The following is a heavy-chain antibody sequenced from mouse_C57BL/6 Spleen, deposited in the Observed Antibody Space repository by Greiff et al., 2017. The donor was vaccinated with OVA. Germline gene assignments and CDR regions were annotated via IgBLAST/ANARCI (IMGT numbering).Heavy chain of an antibody. Sequence: QVQLQQPGAELVKPGASVKMSCKASGYTFTSYWITWVKQRPGQGLEWIGDIYPGSGSTNYNEKFKSKATLTVDTSSSTAYMQLGSLTSEDSAVYYCARVGVDYDYDVRAMDYGGQGTSVTVSS. CDR1: GYTFTSYW. CDR2: IYPGSGST. V-gene: IGHV1-55*01. J-gene: IGHJ4*01. CDR3: ARVGVDYDYDVRAMDY. D-gene: IGHD2-4*01.